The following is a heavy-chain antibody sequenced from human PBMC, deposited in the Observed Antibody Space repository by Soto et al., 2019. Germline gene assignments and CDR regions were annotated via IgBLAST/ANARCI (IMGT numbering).Heavy chain of an antibody. J-gene: IGHJ4*02. Sequence: QVQLVQSGAEVKKPGASVKVSCKASGYTFTGYYMHWVRQAPGQGLEWMGWINPNSGGTNYAQKFQGRVTMTRDTSISTAYMELSRLRSDDTAVYYCASPVIMITFGGVIGRDYWGLGTLVTVSS. CDR2: INPNSGGT. CDR3: ASPVIMITFGGVIGRDY. CDR1: GYTFTGYY. D-gene: IGHD3-16*02. V-gene: IGHV1-2*02.